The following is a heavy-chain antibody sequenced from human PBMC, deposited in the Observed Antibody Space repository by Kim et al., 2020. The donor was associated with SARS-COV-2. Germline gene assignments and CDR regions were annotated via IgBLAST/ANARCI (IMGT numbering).Heavy chain of an antibody. D-gene: IGHD6-6*01. CDR3: PRFGGAYSSSPYYFDY. V-gene: IGHV4-59*01. J-gene: IGHJ4*02. Sequence: RRSRVTISVDTPKNQFSLKLSSVTAADTAVYYCPRFGGAYSSSPYYFDYWGQGTLVTVSS.